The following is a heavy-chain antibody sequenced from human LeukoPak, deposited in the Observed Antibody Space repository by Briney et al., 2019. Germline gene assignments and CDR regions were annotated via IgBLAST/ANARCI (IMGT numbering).Heavy chain of an antibody. CDR3: AKNGGFSYADPYYFDY. J-gene: IGHJ4*02. Sequence: GGSLRLSCAASGFTFSSYAMSWVRQAPGKGLEWVSAISGSGGSTYYADSVKGRFTISRDNSENTLYLQMNSLRAEDSAVYYCAKNGGFSYADPYYFDYWGQGTLVTVSS. D-gene: IGHD4-23*01. V-gene: IGHV3-23*01. CDR1: GFTFSSYA. CDR2: ISGSGGST.